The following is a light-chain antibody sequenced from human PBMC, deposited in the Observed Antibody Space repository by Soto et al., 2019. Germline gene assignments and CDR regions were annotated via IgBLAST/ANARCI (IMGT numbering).Light chain of an antibody. Sequence: EVVMTQSPATLSVSPGERVTLSCRASQSINAHLAWYQQKPGQAPRLLIHCASTRATGIPARFSGSGFGTEFILHISRLQSRDFAVYYFQQYNHWLWTFGQGTKWEIQ. V-gene: IGKV3-15*01. CDR1: QSINAH. CDR2: CAS. CDR3: QQYNHWLWT. J-gene: IGKJ1*01.